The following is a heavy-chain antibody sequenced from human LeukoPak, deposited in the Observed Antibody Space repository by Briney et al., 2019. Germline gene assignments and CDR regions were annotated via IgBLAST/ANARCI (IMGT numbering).Heavy chain of an antibody. CDR3: ARGGGYSYGSFDY. D-gene: IGHD5-18*01. CDR2: IKQDGSEK. CDR1: GFTFSSYG. J-gene: IGHJ4*02. V-gene: IGHV3-7*01. Sequence: GGSLRLSCAASGFTFSSYGMHWVRQAPGKGLEWVANIKQDGSEKYYVDSVKGRFTISRDNAKNSLYLQMNSLRAEDTAVYYCARGGGYSYGSFDYWGQGTLVTVSS.